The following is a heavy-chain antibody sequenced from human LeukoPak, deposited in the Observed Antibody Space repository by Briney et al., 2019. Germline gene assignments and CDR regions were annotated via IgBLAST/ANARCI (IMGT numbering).Heavy chain of an antibody. D-gene: IGHD3-22*01. Sequence: ASVKVSCKASGGTFSSYAISWVRQAPGQGLEWMGGIIPIFGTANYAQKFQGRVTITADKSTSTAYMELSSLRSEDTAVYYCAGEYYYDSSDEYYFDYWGQGTLVTVSS. CDR3: AGEYYYDSSDEYYFDY. J-gene: IGHJ4*02. CDR2: IIPIFGTA. V-gene: IGHV1-69*06. CDR1: GGTFSSYA.